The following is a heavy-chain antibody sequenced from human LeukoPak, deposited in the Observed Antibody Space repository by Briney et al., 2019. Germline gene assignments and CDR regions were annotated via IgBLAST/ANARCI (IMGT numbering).Heavy chain of an antibody. V-gene: IGHV3-23*01. D-gene: IGHD2-15*01. Sequence: GSLRLSCAASGFTFSSYAMSWVRQAPGRGLEWVSSISGSGGSIYYADSVKGRFTISRDNSKNTLYLQMNSLRAEDTAVYYCAKARGEQNGGSNYWGQGTQVIVSS. CDR1: GFTFSSYA. CDR3: AKARGEQNGGSNY. CDR2: ISGSGGSI. J-gene: IGHJ4*02.